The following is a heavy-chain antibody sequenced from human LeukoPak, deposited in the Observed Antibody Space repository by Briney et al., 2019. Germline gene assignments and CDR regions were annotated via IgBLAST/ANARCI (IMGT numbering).Heavy chain of an antibody. Sequence: GGSLRLSCAASGFTFSSYSMNWVRQAPGKGLEWVSAIRGSGDYTNYAESVKGRFTISRDNSKNTLYLQMNSLRAEDTAVYYCAKSRPSYGDAFDIWGPGTMVTVSS. D-gene: IGHD3-16*01. CDR1: GFTFSSYS. J-gene: IGHJ3*02. CDR2: IRGSGDYT. CDR3: AKSRPSYGDAFDI. V-gene: IGHV3-23*01.